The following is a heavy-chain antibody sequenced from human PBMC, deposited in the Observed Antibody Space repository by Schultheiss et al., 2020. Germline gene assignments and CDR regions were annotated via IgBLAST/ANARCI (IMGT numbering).Heavy chain of an antibody. Sequence: SKTLSLTCAVSGYSISSSNRWAWIRQPPGKGLEWIGYIHYSGSTYYNPSLKSRVTMSVDTSNNQFSLKLSSVTAVDTAVYYCARNSLGSSAYDYWGQGTLVTVSS. CDR3: ARNSLGSSAYDY. J-gene: IGHJ4*02. D-gene: IGHD3-22*01. V-gene: IGHV4-28*01. CDR2: IHYSGST. CDR1: GYSISSSNR.